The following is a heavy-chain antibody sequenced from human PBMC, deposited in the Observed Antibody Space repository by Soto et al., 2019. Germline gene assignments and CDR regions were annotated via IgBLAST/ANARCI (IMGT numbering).Heavy chain of an antibody. CDR1: GGTFSDFG. CDR2: IIPMSSVV. CDR3: ATTFCGEDCFSTYYLDH. Sequence: QVQVVQSGAEVKKPGSSVKVSCKVSGGTFSDFGLSWVGLAPGRGLEWLGGIIPMSSVVNHGQTFQGRVTITADASTGTGYMELSSLRSEDTALYYCATTFCGEDCFSTYYLDHWGQGTLATVSS. V-gene: IGHV1-69*12. D-gene: IGHD2-21*02. J-gene: IGHJ4*02.